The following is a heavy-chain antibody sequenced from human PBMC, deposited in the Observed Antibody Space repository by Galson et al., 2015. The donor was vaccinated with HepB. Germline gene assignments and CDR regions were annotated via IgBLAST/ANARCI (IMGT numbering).Heavy chain of an antibody. V-gene: IGHV1-46*01. CDR2: INPSAGST. J-gene: IGHJ4*02. D-gene: IGHD2-2*01. Sequence: SVKVSCKASGYTFTTYYMHWVRQAPGQGLEWMGIINPSAGSTRYAQKFQGRVTMTRDTSTSTVYMELSSLRSEDTAVYYCARLWGSTADGSKYHIDYWGQGTLVTVSS. CDR1: GYTFTTYY. CDR3: ARLWGSTADGSKYHIDY.